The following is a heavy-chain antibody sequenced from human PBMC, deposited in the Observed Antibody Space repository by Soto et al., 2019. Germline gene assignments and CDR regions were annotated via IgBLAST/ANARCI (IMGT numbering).Heavy chain of an antibody. Sequence: QVQLVQSGAEVKKPGASVKVSCKASGYTFTSYDINWVRQATGQGLEWMGWMNPNSGNTGYAQKFQGRVTMTRNTSISTAYMELSSLRSEDTAVYYCARGFRGRKRAAKVYYYYYMDVWGKGTTVTVSS. CDR2: MNPNSGNT. J-gene: IGHJ6*03. V-gene: IGHV1-8*01. D-gene: IGHD2-15*01. CDR1: GYTFTSYD. CDR3: ARGFRGRKRAAKVYYYYYMDV.